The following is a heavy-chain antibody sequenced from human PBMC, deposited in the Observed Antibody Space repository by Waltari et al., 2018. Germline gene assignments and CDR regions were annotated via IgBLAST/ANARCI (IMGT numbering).Heavy chain of an antibody. CDR1: GGSIRSAAYY. CDR3: ARVTLISIVQGVTVPGEYFQH. D-gene: IGHD3-10*02. CDR2: MSSSGSI. J-gene: IGHJ1*01. V-gene: IGHV4-30-4*01. Sequence: QVQLQESGPGLVKPSKTLSLTCTVSGGSIRSAAYYWSWIRQPPGKGLEWIGYMSSSGSIYYNPSLKSRISMSVDTSKNQFSLKLNSVIAADTAVYYCARVTLISIVQGVTVPGEYFQHWGLGTLVTVSS.